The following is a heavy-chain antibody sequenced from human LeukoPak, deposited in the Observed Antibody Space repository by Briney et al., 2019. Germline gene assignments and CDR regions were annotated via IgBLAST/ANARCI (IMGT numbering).Heavy chain of an antibody. V-gene: IGHV4-59*01. Sequence: SETLSLTCSVSGGSISNYYWSWIRQPPGKGLEWIGYINYSGSTNYNPSLKSRVTISVDTSKNQFSLKLNSVTAADTAVYYCARGYSSGPSFDYWGQGTLVTVSS. CDR3: ARGYSSGPSFDY. CDR2: INYSGST. D-gene: IGHD3-22*01. J-gene: IGHJ4*02. CDR1: GGSISNYY.